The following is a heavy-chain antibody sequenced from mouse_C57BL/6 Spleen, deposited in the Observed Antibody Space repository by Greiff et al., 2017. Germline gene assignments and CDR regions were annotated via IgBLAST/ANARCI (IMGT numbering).Heavy chain of an antibody. Sequence: QVQLQQPGAELVMPGASVKLSCKASGYTFTSYWMHWVKQSPGQGLELIGEIDPSDSYTTYNQKFKGKSTLTVEKSSSTAYMQLSSRTSEDAAVYYCARDYCGSSPAWFAYWGQGTLVTVSA. CDR3: ARDYCGSSPAWFAY. D-gene: IGHD1-1*01. CDR2: IDPSDSYT. V-gene: IGHV1-69*01. CDR1: GYTFTSYW. J-gene: IGHJ3*01.